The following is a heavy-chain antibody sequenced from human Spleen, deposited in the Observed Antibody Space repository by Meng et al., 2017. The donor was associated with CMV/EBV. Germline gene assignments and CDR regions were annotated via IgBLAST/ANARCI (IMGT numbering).Heavy chain of an antibody. CDR1: GFTFSSHA. D-gene: IGHD3-3*01. Sequence: GESLKISCVASGFTFSSHALHWVRQAPGKGLEWVANIKQDGNEKYYVDSVKGRFTISRDNAKNSLYLQMNSLRAEDTAVYYCARDTFWWGQGTLVTVSS. CDR2: IKQDGNEK. CDR3: ARDTFW. J-gene: IGHJ4*02. V-gene: IGHV3-7*01.